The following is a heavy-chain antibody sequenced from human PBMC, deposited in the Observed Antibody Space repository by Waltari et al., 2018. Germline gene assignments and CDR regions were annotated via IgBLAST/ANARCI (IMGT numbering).Heavy chain of an antibody. J-gene: IGHJ4*02. CDR3: ARVVVDILTGYPYYFDY. V-gene: IGHV1-69*01. CDR2: IIPIYGTA. Sequence: QVQLVQSGAEVKKPGSSVKVSCKASGGPFSSYAIHWVRKAPGQGLEWMGGIIPIYGTANYAQKFQGRVTITADESTSTAYMELSSLRSEDTAVYYCARVVVDILTGYPYYFDYWGQGTLVTVSS. CDR1: GGPFSSYA. D-gene: IGHD3-9*01.